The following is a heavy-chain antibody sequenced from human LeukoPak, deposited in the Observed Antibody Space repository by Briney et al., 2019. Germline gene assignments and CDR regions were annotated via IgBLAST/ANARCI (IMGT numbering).Heavy chain of an antibody. V-gene: IGHV4-4*02. CDR3: ARERYYYYYMDV. CDR1: GGSISSSNW. CDR2: IYHSGST. J-gene: IGHJ6*03. Sequence: SGTLSLTCAVSGGSISSSNWWSWIRQPPGMGLEWIGEIYHSGSTNYNPSLKSRVTMSVDTSKNQFSLKLSSVTAADTAVYYCARERYYYYYMDVWGKGTTVTISS.